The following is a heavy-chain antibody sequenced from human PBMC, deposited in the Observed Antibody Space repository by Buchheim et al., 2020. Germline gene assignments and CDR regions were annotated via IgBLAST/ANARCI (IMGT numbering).Heavy chain of an antibody. Sequence: QITLKESGPTLVKPTQTPTLTCTFSGFSLSTSGVGVGWIRQPPGKALEWLAVIYWDDDQRYRPSLKSRLTITKDTSKNKVGLTMTNMDPVDTATYYCAHSTHCGGYCYNYWGQGTL. CDR2: IYWDDDQ. CDR1: GFSLSTSGVG. J-gene: IGHJ4*02. CDR3: AHSTHCGGYCYNY. D-gene: IGHD2-21*01. V-gene: IGHV2-5*02.